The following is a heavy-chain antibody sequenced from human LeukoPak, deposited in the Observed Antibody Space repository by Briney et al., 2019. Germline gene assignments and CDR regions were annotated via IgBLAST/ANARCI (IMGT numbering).Heavy chain of an antibody. CDR1: GYTFTGYY. V-gene: IGHV1-2*02. Sequence: ASVKVSCKASGYTFTGYYMHWVRQAPGRGLEWMGWINPNSGDTNYAQKFQGRVTMTRDTSISTAYMELSRLRSDDTAVYYCAREGKSGYYFNWFDPWGQGTLVTVSS. CDR3: AREGKSGYYFNWFDP. D-gene: IGHD3-22*01. CDR2: INPNSGDT. J-gene: IGHJ5*02.